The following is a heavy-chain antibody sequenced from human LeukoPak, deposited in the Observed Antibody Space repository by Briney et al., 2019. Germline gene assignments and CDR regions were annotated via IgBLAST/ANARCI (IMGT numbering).Heavy chain of an antibody. CDR2: ISGYNGNT. V-gene: IGHV1-18*01. Sequence: ASVKVSCKASGYTFTTYNINWVRQAPGQGLEWMGWISGYNGNTNYAQKFQGRVTMTRDTSISTVYMELSRLRSDDTAVYYCARGSVIITFEGVTRFDPWGQGTLVTVSS. CDR1: GYTFTTYN. J-gene: IGHJ5*02. D-gene: IGHD3-16*01. CDR3: ARGSVIITFEGVTRFDP.